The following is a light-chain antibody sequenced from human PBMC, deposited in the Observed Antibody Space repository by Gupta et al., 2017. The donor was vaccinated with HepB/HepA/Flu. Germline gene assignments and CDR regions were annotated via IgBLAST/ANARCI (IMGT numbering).Light chain of an antibody. Sequence: EIVMTQSPATLSVSPGERATLSCRASQSVSSNLAWYQQKPGQAPRLLIYGASTRATNLPARFNGSGSGTEFTLTISSLQSEDFAVYFCQHYDNWPPYTFGQWTKLKIK. J-gene: IGKJ2*01. V-gene: IGKV3-15*01. CDR2: GAS. CDR3: QHYDNWPPYT. CDR1: QSVSSN.